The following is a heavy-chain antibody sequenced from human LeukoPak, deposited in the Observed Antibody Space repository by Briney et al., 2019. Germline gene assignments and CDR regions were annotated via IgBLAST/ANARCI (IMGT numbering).Heavy chain of an antibody. J-gene: IGHJ4*02. CDR3: ARINFRGSETYYFDY. V-gene: IGHV3-7*01. CDR1: GFTFSNYW. CDR2: IKQDGSEK. Sequence: PGGSLRLSCAGSGFTFSNYWMSWVRQAPGKGLEWVANIKQDGSEKFYVDSVKGRFTISRDNVKKSLYLQMNSLRAEDTALYYCARINFRGSETYYFDYWGQGTLVTVSS. D-gene: IGHD3-10*01.